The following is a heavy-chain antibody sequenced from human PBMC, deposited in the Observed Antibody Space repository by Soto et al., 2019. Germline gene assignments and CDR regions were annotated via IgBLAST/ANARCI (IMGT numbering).Heavy chain of an antibody. D-gene: IGHD3-22*01. Sequence: ASVKVSCKASGYTFTGYYMHWVRQAPGQGLEWMGWINPNIGGANYAQKLQGWVTMTTDESTSTAYMELSSLRSEDTAVYYCARENSEYYYDSSGYGTYDPYYYGMDVWGQGTTVTVSS. J-gene: IGHJ6*02. CDR3: ARENSEYYYDSSGYGTYDPYYYGMDV. CDR1: GYTFTGYY. CDR2: INPNIGGA. V-gene: IGHV1-2*04.